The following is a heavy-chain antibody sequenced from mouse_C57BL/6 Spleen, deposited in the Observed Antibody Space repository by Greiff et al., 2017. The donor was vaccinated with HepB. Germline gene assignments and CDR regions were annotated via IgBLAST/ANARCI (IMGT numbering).Heavy chain of an antibody. CDR1: GFSLSTSGMG. V-gene: IGHV8-12*01. CDR3: ARDGIWYFDV. CDR2: IYWDDDK. Sequence: QVTLKESGPGILQSSQTLSLTCSFSGFSLSTSGMGVSWIRQPSGKGLEWLAHIYWDDDKRYNPSLKSRLTISKDTSRNQVFLKITSVDTADTATYYCARDGIWYFDVWGTGTTVTVSS. J-gene: IGHJ1*03. D-gene: IGHD2-3*01.